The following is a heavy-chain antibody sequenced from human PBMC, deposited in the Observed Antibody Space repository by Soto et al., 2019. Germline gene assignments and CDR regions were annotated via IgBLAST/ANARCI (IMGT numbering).Heavy chain of an antibody. CDR2: ISSSSSYI. Sequence: GGSLRLSCAASGFTFSSYSMNWVRQAPGKGLEWVSSISSSSSYIYYADSVKGRFTISRDNAKNTLYLQMNSLRAEDTAEDSCASESIVLMVDGAPDCAFDIWGQGTMVTVSS. D-gene: IGHD2-8*01. J-gene: IGHJ3*02. V-gene: IGHV3-21*01. CDR1: GFTFSSYS. CDR3: ASESIVLMVDGAPDCAFDI.